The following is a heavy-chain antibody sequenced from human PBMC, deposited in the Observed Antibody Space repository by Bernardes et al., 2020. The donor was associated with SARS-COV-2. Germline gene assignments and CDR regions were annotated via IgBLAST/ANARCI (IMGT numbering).Heavy chain of an antibody. J-gene: IGHJ3*02. D-gene: IGHD2-15*01. V-gene: IGHV3-23*01. CDR2: IRFNGDTT. Sequence: GVSLRLSCAASGFTFSSYAMSWVRQSPGKRLEWVSAIRFNGDTTYYADSVKGRFTISRDNSENTLYLQMNSLIVEDKAVYYCAKEWDTVAGNAIDIWGPGTLVTVSS. CDR1: GFTFSSYA. CDR3: AKEWDTVAGNAIDI.